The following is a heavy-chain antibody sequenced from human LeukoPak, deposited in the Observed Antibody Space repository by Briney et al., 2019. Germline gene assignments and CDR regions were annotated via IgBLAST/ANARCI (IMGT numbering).Heavy chain of an antibody. CDR3: ARGLPRSRIQLWGGTFDI. Sequence: SETLSLTCAVYGGSFSGYYWSWIRQPPGKGLEWIGEINHSGSTNYNPSLKSRVTISVDTSKNQFSLKLSSVTAADTAVYYCARGLPRSRIQLWGGTFDIWGQGTMVTVSS. V-gene: IGHV4-34*01. CDR1: GGSFSGYY. D-gene: IGHD5-18*01. J-gene: IGHJ3*02. CDR2: INHSGST.